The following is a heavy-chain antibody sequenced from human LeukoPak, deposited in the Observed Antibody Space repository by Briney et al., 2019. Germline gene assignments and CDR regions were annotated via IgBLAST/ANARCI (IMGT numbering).Heavy chain of an antibody. V-gene: IGHV4-59*08. Sequence: SETLSLTCTVSGGSISSYYWSWIRQPPGKGLERIGYIYYSGSTNYNPSLKSRVTISLDTSKNQFSLKLSSVTAADTAVYYCARHFWTSGWSFYFDYRGQGILVTVSS. J-gene: IGHJ4*02. D-gene: IGHD6-19*01. CDR3: ARHFWTSGWSFYFDY. CDR2: IYYSGST. CDR1: GGSISSYY.